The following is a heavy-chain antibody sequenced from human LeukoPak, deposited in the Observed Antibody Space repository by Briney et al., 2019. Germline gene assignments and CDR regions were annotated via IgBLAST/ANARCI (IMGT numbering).Heavy chain of an antibody. D-gene: IGHD6-13*01. Sequence: RASVKVSCKTSGYSFTSYGISLVRQAPGQGPEWMGWISAYNGSTNYAQKLQGRVTMTRDTSISTAYMELSRLRSDDTAVYYCARGQQQLVGNWGQGTLVTVSS. CDR1: GYSFTSYG. CDR3: ARGQQQLVGN. J-gene: IGHJ4*02. V-gene: IGHV1-18*01. CDR2: ISAYNGST.